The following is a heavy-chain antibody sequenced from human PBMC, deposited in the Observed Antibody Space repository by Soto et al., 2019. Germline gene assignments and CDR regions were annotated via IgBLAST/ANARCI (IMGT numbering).Heavy chain of an antibody. CDR2: INHSGST. J-gene: IGHJ1*01. CDR1: GGSFSGYY. D-gene: IGHD2-2*01. CDR3: ARGTSAEYFQH. Sequence: SETLSLTCAVYGGSFSGYYWSWIRQPPGKGLEWIGEINHSGSTNYNPSLKSRVTISVDTSKNQFSLKLSSVTAADTAVYYCARGTSAEYFQHWGQGTLVTGSS. V-gene: IGHV4-34*01.